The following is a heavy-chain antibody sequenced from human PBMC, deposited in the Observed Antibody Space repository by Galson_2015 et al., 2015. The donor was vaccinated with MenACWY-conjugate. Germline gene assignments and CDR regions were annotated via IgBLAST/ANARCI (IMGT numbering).Heavy chain of an antibody. CDR1: GFTFSSFS. D-gene: IGHD6-13*01. CDR3: ARTAGSVPP. J-gene: IGHJ5*02. CDR2: ISATSVAI. Sequence: SLRLSCAASGFTFSSFSMNWVRQAPGKGLEWVSSISATSVAIYYADSVKGRFTISRDNAKNPLYLQMNSLRAEDTAVYYCARTAGSVPPWGLGTLVTVSS. V-gene: IGHV3-21*01.